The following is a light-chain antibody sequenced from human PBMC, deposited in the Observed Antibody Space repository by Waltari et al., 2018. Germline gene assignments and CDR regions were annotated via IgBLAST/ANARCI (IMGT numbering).Light chain of an antibody. J-gene: IGLJ3*02. V-gene: IGLV10-54*04. CDR3: SAWDGSLNTWL. CDR2: RNT. Sequence: QAGLTQQPPVSTGLRQPATLTSSGNSKNVGDEGAYCLQQHQGHPPKVLSYRNTHRPSGVSERFSASRSGNTASLTISGLQPEDEADYYCSAWDGSLNTWLFGGGTKLTVL. CDR1: SKNVGDEG.